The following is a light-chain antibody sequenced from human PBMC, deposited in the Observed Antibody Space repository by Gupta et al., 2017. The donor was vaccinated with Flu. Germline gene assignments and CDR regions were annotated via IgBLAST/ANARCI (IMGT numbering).Light chain of an antibody. CDR2: DAS. CDR1: KDIDNY. J-gene: IGKJ3*01. Sequence: DIKLTQSPSSLSASVGDRVTCTCQPSKDIDNYLNWYQQKPGKATKLLIYDASNLETGVPSRFSGSGSGTDFTLTITRLQPDDIATYYCQQSANRFTFGPGTKVDLK. V-gene: IGKV1-33*01. CDR3: QQSANRFT.